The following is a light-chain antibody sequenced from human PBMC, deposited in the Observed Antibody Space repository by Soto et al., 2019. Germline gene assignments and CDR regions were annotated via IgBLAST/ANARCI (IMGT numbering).Light chain of an antibody. Sequence: IVLTQSPATLSLSPGERATLSFRASQSFSSNLAWYQQKPGQAPRLLIYGASTRATGIPARFSGSGSGTEFTLTISSLQSEDFAVYYCQQYNNWPRTFGQGTKV. CDR2: GAS. V-gene: IGKV3-15*01. CDR3: QQYNNWPRT. CDR1: QSFSSN. J-gene: IGKJ1*01.